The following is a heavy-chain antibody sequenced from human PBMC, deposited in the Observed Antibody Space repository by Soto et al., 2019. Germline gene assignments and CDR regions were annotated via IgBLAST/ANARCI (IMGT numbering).Heavy chain of an antibody. CDR1: GFSFRDYD. CDR3: VRVEGIAVTT. J-gene: IGHJ5*02. V-gene: IGHV3-30*03. CDR2: ISYNGNDK. D-gene: IGHD6-19*01. Sequence: QVQLVESGGGVVQPGRSLRLSCVVSGFSFRDYDMNWVRQVPGKGLEWVAVISYNGNDKYYADSVKGRFTLSRGTSKNTLYLQMNSLRTEDTAVYYCVRVEGIAVTTWGQGTLVTVSS.